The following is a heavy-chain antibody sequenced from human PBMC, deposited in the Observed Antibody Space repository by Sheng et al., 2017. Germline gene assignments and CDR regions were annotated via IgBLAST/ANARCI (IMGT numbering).Heavy chain of an antibody. J-gene: IGHJ4*02. CDR1: GFTVSSHY. D-gene: IGHD1-26*01. Sequence: EVQLVESGGGLVQPGGSLRLSCAASGFTVSSHYMIWVRQAPGKGLEWVSLMYSGGSTNNADSVKGRFTVSRDIGKNTLLLQMSRLRAEDTAVYYCARGMAGSYRSPYVDYWGQGSLVTVSS. V-gene: IGHV3-66*01. CDR3: ARGMAGSYRSPYVDY. CDR2: MYSGGST.